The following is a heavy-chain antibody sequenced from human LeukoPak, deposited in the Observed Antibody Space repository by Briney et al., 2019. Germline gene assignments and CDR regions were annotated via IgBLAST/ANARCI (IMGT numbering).Heavy chain of an antibody. CDR2: INWNCGST. J-gene: IGHJ4*02. CDR1: GFTFDDYG. V-gene: IGHV3-20*04. D-gene: IGHD3-22*01. Sequence: RPGGSLRLSCAASGFTFDDYGMSWVRQAPGKGLEWGSGINWNCGSTGYADSVKGRFTISRDNAKNSLYLQMNSLRAEDTAVYYCARDADDSSGYSQLGYDYWGQGTLVTVSS. CDR3: ARDADDSSGYSQLGYDY.